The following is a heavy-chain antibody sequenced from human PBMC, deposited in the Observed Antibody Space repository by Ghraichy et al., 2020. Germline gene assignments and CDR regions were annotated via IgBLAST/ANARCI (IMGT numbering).Heavy chain of an antibody. D-gene: IGHD3-16*01. V-gene: IGHV3-7*01. CDR1: GFTFSSYW. CDR2: IKQDGSEK. J-gene: IGHJ3*02. Sequence: GGSLRLSCAASGFTFSSYWMSWVRQAPGKGLEWVANIKQDGSEKYYVDSVKGRFTISRDNAKNSLYLQMNSLRAEDTAVYYCARGYGVVRYDDAFDIWGQGTMVTVSS. CDR3: ARGYGVVRYDDAFDI.